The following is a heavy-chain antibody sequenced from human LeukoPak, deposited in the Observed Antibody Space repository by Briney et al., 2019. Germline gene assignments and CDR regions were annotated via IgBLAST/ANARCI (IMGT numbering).Heavy chain of an antibody. D-gene: IGHD2-2*02. J-gene: IGHJ5*02. V-gene: IGHV4-31*03. Sequence: PSQTLSLTCTVSGGSISSGGYYWSWIRQHPGKGLEWIGYIYYSGSTYYNPSLKSRVTISVDTSKNQFSLKLSSVTAADTAVYYCARGLPAAIIWFDPWGQGTLVTVSS. CDR3: ARGLPAAIIWFDP. CDR2: IYYSGST. CDR1: GGSISSGGYY.